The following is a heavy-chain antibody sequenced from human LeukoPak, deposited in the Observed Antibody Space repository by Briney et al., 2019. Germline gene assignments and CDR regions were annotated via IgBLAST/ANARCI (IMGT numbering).Heavy chain of an antibody. V-gene: IGHV3-21*01. CDR2: ISSGGTYI. Sequence: PGGSLRLSCAVSGFTFSGHSMSWVRQAPGKGLEWVSSISSGGTYIYYADSVKGRFTISRDNAQNSLLLQMDGLRDEDTAVYFCARDAGASLLVRGHFDYWGQGTLVTVSS. J-gene: IGHJ4*02. CDR1: GFTFSGHS. D-gene: IGHD6-6*01. CDR3: ARDAGASLLVRGHFDY.